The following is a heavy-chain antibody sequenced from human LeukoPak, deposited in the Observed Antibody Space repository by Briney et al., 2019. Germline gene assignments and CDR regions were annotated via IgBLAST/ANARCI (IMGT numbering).Heavy chain of an antibody. CDR2: INHSGST. Sequence: SETLSLTCAVYGGSLSGYYWRWIRQPPGKGLEWIGEINHSGSTNYNPSLKSRVTISVDTSKNQFSLKLTSVSAADTAVCFCARNRLRLLEWVPEGRQVGGEEPTHPLPTRSAAPPPQH. CDR1: GGSLSGYY. J-gene: IGHJ1*01. V-gene: IGHV4-34*01. D-gene: IGHD3-3*01. CDR3: ARNRLRLLEWVPEGRQVGGEEPTHPLPTRSAAPPPQH.